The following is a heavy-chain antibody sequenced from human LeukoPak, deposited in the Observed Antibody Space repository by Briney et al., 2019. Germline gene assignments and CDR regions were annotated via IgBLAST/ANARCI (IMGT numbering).Heavy chain of an antibody. CDR1: GFTFSSLW. D-gene: IGHD2/OR15-2a*01. Sequence: GGSLRLSCAASGFTFSSLWMSWVRQAPGKGLEWVAHINVDGSGTYYADSVRGRFTISRDNAKNSLYLQMNTLRAEDTAVYYCAKYLTRAFDYWGQGTLVTVSS. CDR3: AKYLTRAFDY. CDR2: INVDGSGT. J-gene: IGHJ4*02. V-gene: IGHV3-7*01.